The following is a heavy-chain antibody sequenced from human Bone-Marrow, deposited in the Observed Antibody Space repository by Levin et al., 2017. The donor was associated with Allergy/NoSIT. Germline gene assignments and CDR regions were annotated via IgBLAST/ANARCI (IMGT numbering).Heavy chain of an antibody. V-gene: IGHV3-74*01. Sequence: GESLKISCAASGFTFSRYWMHWVRQAPGKGLEWVSRTNEDGSIKTYADSVKDRFTISRDNVKNTLYLQMNSLRVEDTAVYYCARDLYGADDYWGQGTLVTVSS. D-gene: IGHD4-17*01. J-gene: IGHJ4*02. CDR2: TNEDGSIK. CDR1: GFTFSRYW. CDR3: ARDLYGADDY.